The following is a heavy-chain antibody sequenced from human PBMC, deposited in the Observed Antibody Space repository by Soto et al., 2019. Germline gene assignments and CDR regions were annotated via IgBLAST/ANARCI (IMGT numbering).Heavy chain of an antibody. CDR2: IYYSGST. J-gene: IGHJ5*02. CDR3: AREDIVVVVAATGGTGWFDP. CDR1: GGSISSGGYY. V-gene: IGHV4-31*03. Sequence: QLQLQESGPGLVKPSQTLSLTCTVSGGSISSGGYYWSWIRQHPGKGLEWIGYIYYSGSTYYNPSLKSRVTISVDTAKNQLSLKLSSVTAADTAVYYCAREDIVVVVAATGGTGWFDPWGQGNLVTVSS. D-gene: IGHD2-15*01.